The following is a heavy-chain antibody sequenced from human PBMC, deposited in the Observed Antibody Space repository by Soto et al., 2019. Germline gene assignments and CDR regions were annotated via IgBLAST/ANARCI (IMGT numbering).Heavy chain of an antibody. CDR1: GGTFNTYA. CDR2: IIPIFGIK. V-gene: IGHV1-69*01. D-gene: IGHD3-10*01. Sequence: QMQLVQSGAEVKERGSSVKISCNTSGGTFNTYALTWVRQAPGQGLEWIGGIIPIFGIKNVAQRFQGRVTSNADESLTTAYMEMTSLRSDDTAVYYCAKEAGDHWGQGTLVTVSS. J-gene: IGHJ4*02. CDR3: AKEAGDH.